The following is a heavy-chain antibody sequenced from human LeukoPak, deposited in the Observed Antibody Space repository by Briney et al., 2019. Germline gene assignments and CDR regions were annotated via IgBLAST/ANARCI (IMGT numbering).Heavy chain of an antibody. D-gene: IGHD2-2*01. J-gene: IGHJ6*02. CDR3: ARDQMLGISSTSHYYYGMDV. Sequence: SETLSLTCTVSGGSISRYYWSWIRQPPGKGLEWIGYIYYSGSTNYNPSLKSRVTISVDTSKNQFSLKLSSVTAADTAVYYCARDQMLGISSTSHYYYGMDVWGQGTTVTVSS. V-gene: IGHV4-59*01. CDR2: IYYSGST. CDR1: GGSISRYY.